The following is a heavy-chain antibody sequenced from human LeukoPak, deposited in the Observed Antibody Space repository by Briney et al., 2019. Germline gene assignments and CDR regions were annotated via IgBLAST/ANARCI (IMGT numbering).Heavy chain of an antibody. CDR3: VKESLPGYYYFDY. Sequence: GGSLRLSCAASGFTFSSDAMSWVRQGPGKGLEWVSTISGSGGSTYYADSVRGWFTISRDNSKNTLYLQMNSLRAEDTAVYYCVKESLPGYYYFDYWGPGTLVTVSS. CDR1: GFTFSSDA. J-gene: IGHJ4*02. CDR2: ISGSGGST. V-gene: IGHV3-23*01. D-gene: IGHD3-22*01.